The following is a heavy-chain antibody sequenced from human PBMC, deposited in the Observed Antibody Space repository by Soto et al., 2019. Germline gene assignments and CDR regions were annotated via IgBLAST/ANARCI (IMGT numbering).Heavy chain of an antibody. CDR1: GYTFTAYS. J-gene: IGHJ4*02. CDR3: ASEASAVLALDC. V-gene: IGHV1-2*02. D-gene: IGHD6-19*01. Sequence: ASVKVSCKASGYTFTAYSMHWVRQAPGQGLEWIGWFNPNSGDTVYAEKFQGRVTLTRDTSISTAYMELSSLRSDDTALSYCASEASAVLALDCWGQGTLVTVSS. CDR2: FNPNSGDT.